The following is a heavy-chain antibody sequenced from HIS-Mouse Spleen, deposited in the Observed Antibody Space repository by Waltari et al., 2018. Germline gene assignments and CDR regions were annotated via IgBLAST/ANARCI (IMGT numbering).Heavy chain of an antibody. CDR1: GDSVSSTSAT. J-gene: IGHJ5*02. D-gene: IGHD7-27*01. CDR3: ARDLSDWGGVRSWFDP. Sequence: QVQLQQSGPGLVKPSQTLSPTCAIPGDSVSSTSATWTWTRQSLPRGLAWLGRTYYRSKWYNDYAVSVKSRIPINPDTSKNQFSLQLNSVTPEDTAVYYCARDLSDWGGVRSWFDPWGQGTLVTVSS. CDR2: TYYRSKWYN. V-gene: IGHV6-1*01.